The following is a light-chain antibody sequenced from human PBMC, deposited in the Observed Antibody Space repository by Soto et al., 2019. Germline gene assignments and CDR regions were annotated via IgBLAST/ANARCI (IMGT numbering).Light chain of an antibody. V-gene: IGKV1-39*01. J-gene: IGKJ4*01. CDR1: QSISNN. CDR3: RQSYRTPLT. Sequence: DIQMTQSPSSLSASVGDRVTITCRASQSISNNLNWYQQKPGKAPRLLIYAASSLQSGVPSRFSGSGSGTDFTLVINSLQPEDFTTYYCRQSYRTPLTFGGGTKVEIK. CDR2: AAS.